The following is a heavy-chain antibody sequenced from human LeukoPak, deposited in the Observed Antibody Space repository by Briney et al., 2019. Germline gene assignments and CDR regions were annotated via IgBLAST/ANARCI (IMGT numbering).Heavy chain of an antibody. V-gene: IGHV1-8*01. CDR3: AQRGYSGYDYVDYIDV. Sequence: ASVKVSCKASGYTFTSYDINWVRQATGQGLEWMGWMNPNSGNTGYAQKFQGRVTMTRNTSISTAYMELSSLRSEDTAVYYCAQRGYSGYDYVDYIDVWGKGTTVTISS. J-gene: IGHJ6*03. CDR1: GYTFTSYD. D-gene: IGHD5-12*01. CDR2: MNPNSGNT.